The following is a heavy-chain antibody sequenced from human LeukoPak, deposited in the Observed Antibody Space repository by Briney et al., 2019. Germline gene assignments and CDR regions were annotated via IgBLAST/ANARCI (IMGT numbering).Heavy chain of an antibody. J-gene: IGHJ5*02. V-gene: IGHV1-18*01. Sequence: GASVKVSCKASGGTFSSYAISWVRQAPGQGLEWMGWISAYNGNTNYAQKLQGRVTMTTDTSTSTAYMELRSLRSDDTAVYYCARDRSRFYDFWSGNNWFDPWGQGTLVTVSS. D-gene: IGHD3-3*01. CDR3: ARDRSRFYDFWSGNNWFDP. CDR2: ISAYNGNT. CDR1: GGTFSSYA.